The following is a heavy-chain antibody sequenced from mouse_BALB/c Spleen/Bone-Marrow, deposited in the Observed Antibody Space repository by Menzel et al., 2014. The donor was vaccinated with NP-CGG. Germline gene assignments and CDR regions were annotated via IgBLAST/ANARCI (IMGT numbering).Heavy chain of an antibody. J-gene: IGHJ4*01. V-gene: IGHV1S137*01. D-gene: IGHD2-4*01. CDR3: ARVITTGYYGMDY. CDR2: ISTYYGDA. CDR1: GYTFTDYT. Sequence: QVQLQQSGAELVRPGVSVKISCKVSGYTFTDYTMHWVKQSHAKSLEWIGVISTYYGDASYNQKFKGKATMTVDKSSSTAYMELARLTSEDSAIYYCARVITTGYYGMDYWGQGTSVTVSS.